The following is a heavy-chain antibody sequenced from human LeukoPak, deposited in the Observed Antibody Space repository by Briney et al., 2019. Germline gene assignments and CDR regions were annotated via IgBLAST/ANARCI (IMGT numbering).Heavy chain of an antibody. CDR2: INHSGST. D-gene: IGHD2-15*01. J-gene: IGHJ3*02. CDR1: GGSFSGYY. V-gene: IGHV4-34*01. Sequence: SETLSLTCAVYGGSFSGYYWSWIRQPLGKGLEWIGEINHSGSTNYNPSLKSRVTISVDTSKNQFSLKLSSVTAADTAVYYCCSYGLDAFDIWGQGTMVTVSS. CDR3: CSYGLDAFDI.